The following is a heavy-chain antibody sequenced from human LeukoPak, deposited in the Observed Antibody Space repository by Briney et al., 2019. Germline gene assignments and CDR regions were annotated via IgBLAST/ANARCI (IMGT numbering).Heavy chain of an antibody. CDR3: AREGYYGSGTYPFYYGMDV. J-gene: IGHJ6*02. D-gene: IGHD3-10*01. CDR1: GYTFTSYG. CDR2: ISAYNGNT. Sequence: ASVNVSCKASGYTFTSYGISWVRQAPGQGLEWLGWISAYNGNTNNAQKLQGRVTMTADTSTSTAYMQLRSLRSDDTAVYSCAREGYYGSGTYPFYYGMDVWGQGTTVTVSS. V-gene: IGHV1-18*01.